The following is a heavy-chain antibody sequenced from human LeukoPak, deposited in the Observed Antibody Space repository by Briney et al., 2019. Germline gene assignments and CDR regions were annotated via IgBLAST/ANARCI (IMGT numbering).Heavy chain of an antibody. CDR2: IYSGGST. Sequence: PSETLSLTCTVSGGSISSSSYYWGWIRQPPGKGLEWVSTIYSGGSTYYADSVKGRFIISRDNSKNTLYLQMNSLRAEDTAVYYCASGESYYLENWGQGTLVTVSS. CDR3: ASGESYYLEN. D-gene: IGHD1-26*01. J-gene: IGHJ4*02. V-gene: IGHV3-66*01. CDR1: GGSISSSSYY.